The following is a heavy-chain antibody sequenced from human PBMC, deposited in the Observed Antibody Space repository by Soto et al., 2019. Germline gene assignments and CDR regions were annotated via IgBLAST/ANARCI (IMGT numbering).Heavy chain of an antibody. Sequence: QVQLVQSGAEVKKPGSSVKVSCKASGGTFSSYAISWVRQAPGQGLEWMGGIIPIFGTANYAQKVQGRVTITADESTSTAYMELSSLRSEDTAVYYCARDFRSRNYKDYYFDYWGQGTLVTVSS. D-gene: IGHD1-7*01. CDR3: ARDFRSRNYKDYYFDY. J-gene: IGHJ4*02. V-gene: IGHV1-69*12. CDR2: IIPIFGTA. CDR1: GGTFSSYA.